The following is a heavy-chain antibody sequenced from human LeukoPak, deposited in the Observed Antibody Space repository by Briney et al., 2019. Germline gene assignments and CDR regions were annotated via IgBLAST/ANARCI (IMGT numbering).Heavy chain of an antibody. CDR3: AKGDCTNGVCYRAALDYFDY. D-gene: IGHD2-8*01. Sequence: GGSLRLSCAASGFTLRSYAMSWVRQAPGKGLEWVSAISGSGGNTYYADSVKGRFTISRDNSKNTVYLQMNSLRAEDTAVYYCAKGDCTNGVCYRAALDYFDYWGQGTLVTVPS. CDR2: ISGSGGNT. V-gene: IGHV3-23*01. J-gene: IGHJ4*02. CDR1: GFTLRSYA.